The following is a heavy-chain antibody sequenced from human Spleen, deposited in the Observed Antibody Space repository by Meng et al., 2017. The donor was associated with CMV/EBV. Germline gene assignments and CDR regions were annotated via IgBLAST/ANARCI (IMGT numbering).Heavy chain of an antibody. Sequence: SEFTFSSYAMHWVRQAPGKGVEWVAVISYDGSNKYYADSVKGRFTISRDNSKNTLYLQMNSLRAEDTAVYYCARDPAAGTTYYFDYWGQGTLVTVSS. CDR3: ARDPAAGTTYYFDY. J-gene: IGHJ4*02. V-gene: IGHV3-30*04. D-gene: IGHD6-13*01. CDR2: ISYDGSNK. CDR1: EFTFSSYA.